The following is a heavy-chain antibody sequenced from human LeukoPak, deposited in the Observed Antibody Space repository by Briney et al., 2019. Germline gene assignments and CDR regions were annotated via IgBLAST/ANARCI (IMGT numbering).Heavy chain of an antibody. J-gene: IGHJ4*02. CDR2: IYPGDSDT. Sequence: GESLKISCKGSGYSFTSYWIGWVRQMPGKGLEWMGIIYPGDSDTRSSPSFQGQVAISADKSISTAYLQWSSLKASDTAMYYCARHRRDGYNGYYFDYWGQGTLVTVSS. CDR1: GYSFTSYW. CDR3: ARHRRDGYNGYYFDY. V-gene: IGHV5-51*01. D-gene: IGHD5-24*01.